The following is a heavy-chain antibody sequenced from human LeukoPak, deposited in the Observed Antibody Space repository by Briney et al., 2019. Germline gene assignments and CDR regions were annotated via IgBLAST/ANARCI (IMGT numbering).Heavy chain of an antibody. D-gene: IGHD1-26*01. Sequence: SETLSLTCTVSGYSISSGYYWGWIRQPPGKGLEWIGYIYYSGSTNYNPSLKSRVTISVDTSKNQFSLKLSSVTAADTAVYYCAREGGKGLFDYWGQGTLVTVSS. CDR1: GYSISSGYY. V-gene: IGHV4-61*01. J-gene: IGHJ4*02. CDR2: IYYSGST. CDR3: AREGGKGLFDY.